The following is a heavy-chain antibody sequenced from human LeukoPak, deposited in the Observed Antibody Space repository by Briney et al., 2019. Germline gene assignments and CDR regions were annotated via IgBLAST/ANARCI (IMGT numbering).Heavy chain of an antibody. J-gene: IGHJ4*02. CDR1: GFTFSSYA. CDR2: ISGSGGST. D-gene: IGHD2-2*02. Sequence: PGGSLRLSCAASGFTFSSYAMSWVRQAPGKGLEWVSAISGSGGSTYYADSVKGRFTISRDNSKNTLYLQMYSLRAEDAAVYYCAKVAEDIVLVPAAIPHFDCWGQGTLVTVSS. CDR3: AKVAEDIVLVPAAIPHFDC. V-gene: IGHV3-23*01.